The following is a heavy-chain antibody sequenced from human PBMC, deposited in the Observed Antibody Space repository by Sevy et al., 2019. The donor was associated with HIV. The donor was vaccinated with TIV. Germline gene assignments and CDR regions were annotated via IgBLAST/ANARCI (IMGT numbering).Heavy chain of an antibody. CDR3: AGENAWGRGYS. D-gene: IGHD1-26*01. J-gene: IGHJ4*02. Sequence: KQSQTLSLTCTVSGGSITSLYWGWIRQPPGKGLEWIANIYYIGNTNYNPSLKSRVTISLDTSKNQFSLRLSSVTAADTAICYCAGENAWGRGYSWGQGTLVTVSS. V-gene: IGHV4-59*08. CDR2: IYYIGNT. CDR1: GGSITSLY.